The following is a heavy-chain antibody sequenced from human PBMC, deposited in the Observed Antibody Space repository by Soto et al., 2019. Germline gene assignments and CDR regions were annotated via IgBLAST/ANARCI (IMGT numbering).Heavy chain of an antibody. CDR2: INPSGGST. J-gene: IGHJ4*02. V-gene: IGHV1-46*01. CDR1: GYTFTSYY. D-gene: IGHD3-16*02. CDR3: ARDARYDYVWGSYRYTPANPDY. Sequence: ASVKVSCKASGYTFTSYYMHWVRQAPGQGLEWMGIINPSGGSTSYAQKFQGRVTMTRDTSTSTVYMELSSLRSEDTAVYYCARDARYDYVWGSYRYTPANPDYWGQGTLVTVSS.